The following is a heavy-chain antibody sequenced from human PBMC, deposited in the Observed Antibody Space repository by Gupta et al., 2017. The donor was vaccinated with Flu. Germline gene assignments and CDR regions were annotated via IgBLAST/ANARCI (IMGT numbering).Heavy chain of an antibody. V-gene: IGHV1-2*02. J-gene: IGHJ4*02. D-gene: IGHD3-16*01. CDR1: GCTFTGHD. CDR3: ASDVMGVDY. CDR2: IKTNSGGA. Sequence: QVQLVQSGTEVKKPGASVKVSCKASGCTFTGHDIHWVRQAPGQGLEWMGWIKTNSGGANYAQKFEGRVTMTGDSSTSTAYMELTRLTSDDTAVYYCASDVMGVDYWGQGTLVTVSS.